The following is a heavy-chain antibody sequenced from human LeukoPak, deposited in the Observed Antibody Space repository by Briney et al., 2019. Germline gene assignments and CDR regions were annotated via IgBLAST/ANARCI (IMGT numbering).Heavy chain of an antibody. Sequence: GESLRISCKGSGYSFTNYWIGWVRQMPGKGLEWMGAIYPGDSNTKYNPSFQGRVTISADKSISTAYLQCSSLEASDIAMYYCARGKGYCSADSCYFYDFWGQGTLVTVSS. CDR1: GYSFTNYW. J-gene: IGHJ4*02. D-gene: IGHD2-15*01. CDR3: ARGKGYCSADSCYFYDF. CDR2: IYPGDSNT. V-gene: IGHV5-51*01.